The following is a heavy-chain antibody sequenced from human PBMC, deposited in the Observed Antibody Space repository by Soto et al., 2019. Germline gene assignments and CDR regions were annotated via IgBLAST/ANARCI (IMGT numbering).Heavy chain of an antibody. V-gene: IGHV3-7*01. CDR1: GFRFSSYW. CDR2: VKHDGTHK. Sequence: PGGSLRLSCAASGFRFSSYWMSWARQAPGKGLEWVANVKHDGTHKYYVDSVKGRFTISRDNARNTLSLQMNSLRTEDTVIFYCEKDISFVSCAYDFWAQGILDTGSS. CDR3: EKDISFVSCAYDF. D-gene: IGHD3-16*01. J-gene: IGHJ4*02.